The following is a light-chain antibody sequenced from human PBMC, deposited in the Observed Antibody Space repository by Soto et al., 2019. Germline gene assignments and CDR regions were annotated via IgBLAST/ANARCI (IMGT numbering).Light chain of an antibody. Sequence: EIVLTQSPATLSLSPGERATLSCRARQSVSSYLAWYQQRPGQAPRLLIYDTSNRATGIPARFSGSGSGPDFTLTISSLEPEDCAVYYCLHRRKWPITFDGGTNVAT. CDR2: DTS. V-gene: IGKV3-11*01. CDR3: LHRRKWPIT. J-gene: IGKJ4*01. CDR1: QSVSSY.